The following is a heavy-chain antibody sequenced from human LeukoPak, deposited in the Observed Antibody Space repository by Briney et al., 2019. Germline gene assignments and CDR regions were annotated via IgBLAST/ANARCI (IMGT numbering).Heavy chain of an antibody. D-gene: IGHD3-10*01. V-gene: IGHV3-48*03. CDR1: GFTFSSYE. CDR2: ISSSGSTI. Sequence: PGGSLRLSCAASGFTFSSYEMNWVRQAPGKGLEWVSYISSSGSTIYYADSVKGRFTISRDNAKNSLYLQMNSLRPEDTAMYFCARDKGGMVPFDHWGQGTLVTVSS. CDR3: ARDKGGMVPFDH. J-gene: IGHJ4*02.